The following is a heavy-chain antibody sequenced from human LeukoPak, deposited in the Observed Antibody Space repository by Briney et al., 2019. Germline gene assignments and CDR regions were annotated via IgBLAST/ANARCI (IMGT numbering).Heavy chain of an antibody. Sequence: ASVKVSCKTSGSTFTGYGFNWVRQAPGQGLEWMGWISTYNGNTNFAQKLQGRVTMTTDTSTSTAYMELRSLRSDDTAVYYCARDRGYCTNAVCPADYWGQGTLVTVSS. CDR1: GSTFTGYG. D-gene: IGHD2-8*01. J-gene: IGHJ4*02. V-gene: IGHV1-18*01. CDR3: ARDRGYCTNAVCPADY. CDR2: ISTYNGNT.